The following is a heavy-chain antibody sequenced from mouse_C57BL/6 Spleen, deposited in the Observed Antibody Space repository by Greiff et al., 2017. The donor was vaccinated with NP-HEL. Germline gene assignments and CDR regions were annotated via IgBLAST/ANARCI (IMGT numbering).Heavy chain of an antibody. CDR2: FYPGSGSI. CDR1: GYTFTEYT. D-gene: IGHD1-1*01. Sequence: VQVVESGAELVKPGASVKLSCKASGYTFTEYTIHWVKQRSGQGLEWIGWFYPGSGSIKYNEKFKDKATLTADKSSSTVYMELSRLTSEDSAVYFFARHETGYYGSSPWFAYWGQGTLVTVSA. CDR3: ARHETGYYGSSPWFAY. J-gene: IGHJ3*01. V-gene: IGHV1-62-2*01.